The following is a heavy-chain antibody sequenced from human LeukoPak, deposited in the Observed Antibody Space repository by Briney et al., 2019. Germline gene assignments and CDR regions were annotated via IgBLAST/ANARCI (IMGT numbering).Heavy chain of an antibody. V-gene: IGHV3-30*02. CDR1: GFTFSSYG. Sequence: GGSLRLSCAASGFTFSSYGMHWVRQAPGKGLEWVAFIRYDGSNKYYADSVKGRFTISRDNSKNTLYLQMNSLRAEDTAVYYCAKDRVSSGYYGPCNWFDPWGQGTLVTVSS. J-gene: IGHJ5*02. CDR2: IRYDGSNK. D-gene: IGHD3-22*01. CDR3: AKDRVSSGYYGPCNWFDP.